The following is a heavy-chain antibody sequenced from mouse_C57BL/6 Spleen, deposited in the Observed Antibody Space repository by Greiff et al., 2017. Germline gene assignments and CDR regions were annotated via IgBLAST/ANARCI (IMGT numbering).Heavy chain of an antibody. J-gene: IGHJ1*03. CDR1: GFTFSSYA. CDR3: ARDAHYSSSYMYFDV. Sequence: EVKLVESGGGLVQPGGSLKLSCAASGFTFSSYAMSWVRQTPEKRLEWVATISDGGSSTYYPDNVKGRFTIYRDNTKNNLYLQLSHLKSEDTAMYYGARDAHYSSSYMYFDVWGTGTTVTVSS. CDR2: ISDGGSST. D-gene: IGHD1-1*01. V-gene: IGHV5-4*01.